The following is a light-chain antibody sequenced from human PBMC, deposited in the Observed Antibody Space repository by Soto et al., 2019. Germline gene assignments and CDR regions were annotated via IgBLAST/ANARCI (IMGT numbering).Light chain of an antibody. CDR1: QSVSSSY. J-gene: IGKJ2*01. CDR2: GAS. V-gene: IGKV3-20*01. Sequence: EIVLTQSPGTLSLSPGEIATLSCRASQSVSSSYFAWYQQKPGQAPRLLIYGASSRATGIPDRFSGSGSGTDFTLTISRLEPEDFAVYYCQQYGSSPYTFGQGTKLEI. CDR3: QQYGSSPYT.